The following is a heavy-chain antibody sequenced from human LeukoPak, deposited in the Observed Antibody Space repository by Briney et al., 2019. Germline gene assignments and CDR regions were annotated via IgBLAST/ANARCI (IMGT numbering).Heavy chain of an antibody. CDR1: GFSLSTSGVG. V-gene: IGHV2-5*02. D-gene: IGHD3-22*01. Sequence: SGPTLVKPTQTLTLTCTFSGFSLSTSGVGVGWIRQPPGKALEWLALIYWDDDKRYSPSLKSRLTITKDTSKNQVVLTMTNMDPVDTATYYCAHATYYYDSNGYYSQYYYYYYYMDVWGKGTTVTVSS. J-gene: IGHJ6*03. CDR2: IYWDDDK. CDR3: AHATYYYDSNGYYSQYYYYYYYMDV.